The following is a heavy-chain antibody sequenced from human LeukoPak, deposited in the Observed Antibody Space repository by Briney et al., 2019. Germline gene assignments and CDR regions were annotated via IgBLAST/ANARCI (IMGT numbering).Heavy chain of an antibody. CDR2: ISYDGSNK. D-gene: IGHD3-22*01. V-gene: IGHV3-30*18. CDR3: AKVGGDYYDSSGYPEYFQH. J-gene: IGHJ1*01. CDR1: GFTFSSYG. Sequence: PGGSLRLSCAASGFTFSSYGMHWVRQAPGKGLEWVAVISYDGSNKYYADSVKGRFTISRDNSKNTLYLQMNSLRAEDTAVYYCAKVGGDYYDSSGYPEYFQHWGQGTLVTVSS.